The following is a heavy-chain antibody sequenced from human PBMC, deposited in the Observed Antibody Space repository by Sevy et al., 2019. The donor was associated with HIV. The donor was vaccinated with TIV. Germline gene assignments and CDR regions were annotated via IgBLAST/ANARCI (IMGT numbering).Heavy chain of an antibody. CDR2: ISGSGGST. J-gene: IGHJ4*02. Sequence: GGSLRLSCTASGFTFSSYAMSWVRQAPGKGLEWVSAISGSGGSTYYADSVKGRFTISRDNSKNTLYLQMNSLRAEDTAVYYCAKGDNWNDAKDYWGQGTLVTVSS. CDR3: AKGDNWNDAKDY. V-gene: IGHV3-23*01. D-gene: IGHD1-20*01. CDR1: GFTFSSYA.